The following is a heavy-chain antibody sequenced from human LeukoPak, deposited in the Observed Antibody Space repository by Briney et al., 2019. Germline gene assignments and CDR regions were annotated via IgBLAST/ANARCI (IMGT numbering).Heavy chain of an antibody. CDR2: IIPILGIA. CDR3: GITMMVVVITSYYYYGMDV. Sequence: GASVKVSCKASGGTFSSYAISWVRQAPGQGLEWMGRIIPILGIANYAQKFQGRVTITADKSTSTAYMELSSLRSEDTAVYYCGITMMVVVITSYYYYGMDVWGQGTTVTVSS. J-gene: IGHJ6*02. D-gene: IGHD3-22*01. CDR1: GGTFSSYA. V-gene: IGHV1-69*04.